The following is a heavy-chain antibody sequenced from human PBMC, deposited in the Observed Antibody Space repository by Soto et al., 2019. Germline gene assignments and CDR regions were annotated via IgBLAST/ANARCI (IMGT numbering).Heavy chain of an antibody. J-gene: IGHJ4*02. CDR3: AKERATTTAFDY. V-gene: IGHV3-23*01. CDR2: ITDNGGST. Sequence: GGSLRLSCAASGFTFSRDGMSWVRQAPGRGLEWVSLITDNGGSTYYADSVKGRLTISRDNTKNTLLLQMNSLRAEDTAVYYCAKERATTTAFDYWGQGALVTVSS. D-gene: IGHD4-17*01. CDR1: GFTFSRDG.